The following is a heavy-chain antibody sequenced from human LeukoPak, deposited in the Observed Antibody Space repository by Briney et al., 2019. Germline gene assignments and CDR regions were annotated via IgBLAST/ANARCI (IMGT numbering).Heavy chain of an antibody. V-gene: IGHV3-21*01. J-gene: IGHJ3*02. CDR3: ARDFSLRYFDWLPAHHDAFDI. D-gene: IGHD3-9*01. CDR2: ISSSSSSYI. CDR1: GFTFSSYS. Sequence: PGGSLRLSCAASGFTFSSYSKNWVRQAPGKGLEWVSSISSSSSSYIYYADSVKGRFTISRDNAKNSLYLQMNSLRAEDTAVYYCARDFSLRYFDWLPAHHDAFDIWGQGTMVTVSS.